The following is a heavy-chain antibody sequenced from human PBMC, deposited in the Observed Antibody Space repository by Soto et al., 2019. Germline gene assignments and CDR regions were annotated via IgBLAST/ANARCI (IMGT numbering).Heavy chain of an antibody. V-gene: IGHV4-31*03. D-gene: IGHD2-21*01. Sequence: PSETMSLTCSVCGAALNSGNYYWSWIRQVTGKGLEWIGHIYVTGAVDYNPSLRDRITISQDTSERQFSMNLRLVTAADTAVYYCARLRIATNNYKWFDPWGQGTLVTVSS. J-gene: IGHJ5*02. CDR1: GAALNSGNYY. CDR3: ARLRIATNNYKWFDP. CDR2: IYVTGAV.